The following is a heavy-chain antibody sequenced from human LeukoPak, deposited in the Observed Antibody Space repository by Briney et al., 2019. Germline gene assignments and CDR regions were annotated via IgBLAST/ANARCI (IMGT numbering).Heavy chain of an antibody. V-gene: IGHV3-23*01. Sequence: PGGSLRLSCAASGFTFSVYDMYWIRQSPGKGLECVSGISGSGGRTNYADSVKGRFTISRDNSKNTLYLQMNSLRAEDTAVYYCAKVPSSTWSLTPDYFDYWGRGTLVTVSS. CDR2: ISGSGGRT. J-gene: IGHJ4*02. CDR3: AKVPSSTWSLTPDYFDY. CDR1: GFTFSVYD. D-gene: IGHD6-13*01.